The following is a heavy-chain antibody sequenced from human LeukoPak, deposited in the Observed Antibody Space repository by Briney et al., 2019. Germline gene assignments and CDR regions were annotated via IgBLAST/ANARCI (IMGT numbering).Heavy chain of an antibody. Sequence: GGSLRLSCAASGFTFSSYWMHWVRQAPGKGLVWVSHINSDGSSTSYADSVKGRFTISRDNAKNTLYLQMNSLRAGDTAVYYCATEMAAMVYWGQGTLVTDSS. D-gene: IGHD5-24*01. J-gene: IGHJ4*02. CDR3: ATEMAAMVY. CDR1: GFTFSSYW. V-gene: IGHV3-74*01. CDR2: INSDGSST.